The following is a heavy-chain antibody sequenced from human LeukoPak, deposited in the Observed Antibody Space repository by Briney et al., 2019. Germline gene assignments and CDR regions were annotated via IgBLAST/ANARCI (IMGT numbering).Heavy chain of an antibody. Sequence: KTSQTLSLTGTGSGGSISSGGYSWNWIRQPPGKGLEWSGYIYHSGSTYYNTSRMSLVTISVDRSKNQFSLKLSSVTVADTAVYYCAREYPASYDILTGYYNGYFDYWGQGTLVTVSS. D-gene: IGHD3-9*01. CDR2: IYHSGST. CDR1: GGSISSGGYS. CDR3: AREYPASYDILTGYYNGYFDY. J-gene: IGHJ4*02. V-gene: IGHV4-30-2*01.